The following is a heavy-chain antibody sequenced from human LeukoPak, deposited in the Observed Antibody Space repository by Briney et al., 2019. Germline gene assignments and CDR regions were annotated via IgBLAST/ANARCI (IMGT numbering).Heavy chain of an antibody. D-gene: IGHD3-3*01. CDR3: ARDRGDYDFWSGYAGGWYFDY. Sequence: SETLSLTCTVSGGSISSSSYYWGWIRQPPGKGLEWIGSIYYSGSTYYNPSLKSRVTISVDTSKNQFSLKLGSVTAADTAVYYCARDRGDYDFWSGYAGGWYFDYWGQGTLVTVSS. V-gene: IGHV4-39*07. CDR2: IYYSGST. J-gene: IGHJ4*02. CDR1: GGSISSSSYY.